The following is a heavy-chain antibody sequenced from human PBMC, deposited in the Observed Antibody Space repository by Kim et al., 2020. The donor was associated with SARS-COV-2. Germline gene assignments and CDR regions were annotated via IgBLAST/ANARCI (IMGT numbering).Heavy chain of an antibody. Sequence: GGSLRLSCAASGFTFSSYEMNWVRQAPGKGLEWVSYISSSGSTIYYADSVKGRFTISRDNAKNSLYLQMNSLRAEDTAVYYCARAAYDFWSGYYYFDYWGQGTLVTVSS. CDR2: ISSSGSTI. V-gene: IGHV3-48*03. CDR1: GFTFSSYE. D-gene: IGHD3-3*01. CDR3: ARAAYDFWSGYYYFDY. J-gene: IGHJ4*02.